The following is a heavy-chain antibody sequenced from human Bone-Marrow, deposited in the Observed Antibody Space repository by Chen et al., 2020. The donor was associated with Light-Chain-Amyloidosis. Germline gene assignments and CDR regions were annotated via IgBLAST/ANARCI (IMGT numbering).Heavy chain of an antibody. CDR1: GYLFIGFY. V-gene: IGHV1-2*06. CDR2: IKPSSGAT. CDR3: AREGGVAAPLDH. D-gene: IGHD6-13*01. J-gene: IGHJ4*02. Sequence: QVQLVQSGAEVKEPGASVALSCKTSGYLFIGFYIHWIRQAPGEGLQWMGRIKPSSGATNYAQQIQGRITLSRDTSVNTAYMELHSLTSDATAVYFCAREGGVAAPLDHWGQGTLVTVSA.